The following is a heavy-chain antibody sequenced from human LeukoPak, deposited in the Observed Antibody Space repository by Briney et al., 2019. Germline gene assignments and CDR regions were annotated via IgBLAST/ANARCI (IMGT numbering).Heavy chain of an antibody. D-gene: IGHD5-24*01. Sequence: SVKVSCKASGGTFSSYAISWVRQAPGQGLEWMGRIIPILGIANYAQKFQGRVTITADKSTSTAYMELSSLRSEDTAVYYCARRRDRLQFIRNYYYYYGMDVWGQGTTVTVSS. J-gene: IGHJ6*02. V-gene: IGHV1-69*04. CDR3: ARRRDRLQFIRNYYYYYGMDV. CDR2: IIPILGIA. CDR1: GGTFSSYA.